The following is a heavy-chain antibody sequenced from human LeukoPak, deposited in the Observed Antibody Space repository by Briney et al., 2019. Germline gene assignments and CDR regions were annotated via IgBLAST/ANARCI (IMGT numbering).Heavy chain of an antibody. CDR3: ARQGGDSSGWYGWGYFDY. J-gene: IGHJ4*02. V-gene: IGHV4-59*08. CDR1: GGSISSFY. CDR2: IYYSGST. Sequence: SETLSLTCIVSGGSISSFYWSWIRQSPGKGLEWIGYIYYSGSTNFNPSLKSRVTISVDTSKNQLSLKLSSVTAADTAVYYCARQGGDSSGWYGWGYFDYWGQGTLVTVSS. D-gene: IGHD6-19*01.